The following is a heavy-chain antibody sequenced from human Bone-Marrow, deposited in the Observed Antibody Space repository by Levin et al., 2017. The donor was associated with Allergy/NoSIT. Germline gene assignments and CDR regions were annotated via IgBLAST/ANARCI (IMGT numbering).Heavy chain of an antibody. CDR1: GGSISSYY. Sequence: SETLSLTCTVSGGSISSYYWSWIRQPPGKGLEWIGYIYYSGSTNYNPSLKSRVTISVDTSKNQFSLKLSSVTAADTAVYYCARHGDYAHGDPWGWGWYFDLWGRGTLVTVSS. V-gene: IGHV4-59*01. CDR3: ARHGDYAHGDPWGWGWYFDL. J-gene: IGHJ2*01. CDR2: IYYSGST. D-gene: IGHD4-17*01.